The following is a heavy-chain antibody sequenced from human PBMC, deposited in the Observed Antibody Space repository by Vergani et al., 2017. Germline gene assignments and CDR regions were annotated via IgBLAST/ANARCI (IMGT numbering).Heavy chain of an antibody. D-gene: IGHD2-21*02. V-gene: IGHV3-43*01. CDR3: AKMGSVVVTEVAYYFDY. CDR2: ISWDGGST. J-gene: IGHJ4*02. CDR1: GFTFDDYT. Sequence: EVQLVESGGVVVQPGGSLRLSCAASGFTFDDYTMHWVRQAPGKGLEWVSLISWDGGSTYYADSVKGRFTISRDNSKNSLYLQMNRLRAEDTAVYYCAKMGSVVVTEVAYYFDYWGQGTLVTVSS.